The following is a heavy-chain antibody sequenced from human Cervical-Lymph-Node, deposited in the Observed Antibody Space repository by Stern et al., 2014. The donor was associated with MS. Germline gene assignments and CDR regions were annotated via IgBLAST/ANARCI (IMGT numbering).Heavy chain of an antibody. D-gene: IGHD2-8*01. CDR2: VSYSGTT. Sequence: QVQLQESGPGMVKPSQTLSLTCTVSGGSINSGDYYWSWIRQHPVKGLEWIGYVSYSGTTAYNPSLKSRVTISLASSQNRLSLKLRSVTAADTAVYYCARDARGTKTYCSTTVCPEYYYHGLDIWGQGTTVTVSS. V-gene: IGHV4-31*03. CDR3: ARDARGTKTYCSTTVCPEYYYHGLDI. CDR1: GGSINSGDYY. J-gene: IGHJ6*02.